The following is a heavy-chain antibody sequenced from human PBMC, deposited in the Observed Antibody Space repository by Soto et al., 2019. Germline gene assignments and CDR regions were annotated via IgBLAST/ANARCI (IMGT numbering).Heavy chain of an antibody. J-gene: IGHJ4*02. CDR3: AMGGPYYYDSSGYPELDY. Sequence: ESGGGLVKPGGSLRLSCAASGFTFSDYYMSWIRQAPGTGLEWVSYISSSSSYTNYADSVKGRFTISRDNAKNSLYLQMNSLRAEDTAVYYCAMGGPYYYDSSGYPELDYWGQGTLVTVSS. D-gene: IGHD3-22*01. V-gene: IGHV3-11*06. CDR1: GFTFSDYY. CDR2: ISSSSSYT.